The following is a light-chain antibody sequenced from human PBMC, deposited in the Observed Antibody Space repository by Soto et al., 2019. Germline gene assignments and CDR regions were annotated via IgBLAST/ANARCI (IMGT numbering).Light chain of an antibody. CDR1: SSDVGSYDL. CDR2: EVN. CDR3: CSYVGSDSFA. Sequence: HCDRTHLASVSRAALHASTLSCTETSSDVGSYDLVSWYQQHPGKAPKLMIYEVNKRPSGVSNRFSGSKSGNTASLTISGLQAEDEADYYCCSYVGSDSFAFGTGTKVTVL. V-gene: IGLV2-23*02. J-gene: IGLJ1*01.